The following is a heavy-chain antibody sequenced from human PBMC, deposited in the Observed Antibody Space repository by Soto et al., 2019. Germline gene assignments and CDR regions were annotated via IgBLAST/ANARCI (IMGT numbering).Heavy chain of an antibody. CDR3: ARGGALSTSWYWGDGLDS. V-gene: IGHV1-69*06. D-gene: IGHD6-13*01. Sequence: QVQLEQSGSEVQKSGSSVKVSCKASGYSFSSHAITWVRQAPGQGLVWMGGIIPVFGTPTYAQKFQGRLTISADKSTNTSSLELRSLRSEDTAVYYCARGGALSTSWYWGDGLDSWGQGTQVTVSS. CDR2: IIPVFGTP. CDR1: GYSFSSHA. J-gene: IGHJ4*02.